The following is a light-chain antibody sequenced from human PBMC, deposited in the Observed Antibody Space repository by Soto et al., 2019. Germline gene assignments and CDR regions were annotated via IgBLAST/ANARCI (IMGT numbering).Light chain of an antibody. Sequence: DLPMTQSPSTLSASVGDRVTITCRASQSISSWLAWYQQKPGKAPKLLIYDASSLESGVPSRFSGSGSGTEFTLTISSLQPDDFATYYCQQYNSYPGTFGGGTKVEIK. CDR2: DAS. CDR1: QSISSW. CDR3: QQYNSYPGT. J-gene: IGKJ4*01. V-gene: IGKV1-5*01.